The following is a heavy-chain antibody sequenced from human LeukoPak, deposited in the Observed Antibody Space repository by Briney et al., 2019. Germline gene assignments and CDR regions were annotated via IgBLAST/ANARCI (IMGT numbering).Heavy chain of an antibody. J-gene: IGHJ6*03. D-gene: IGHD6-13*01. CDR2: INHSGSN. CDR1: GGSFSGYY. CDR3: AMRGYSSSINYMDV. V-gene: IGHV4-34*01. Sequence: SDTLSLTCAVSGGSFSGYYWSWIRQPPGKGLEWIGEINHSGSNNYNPSLKSRVTISVDTSKNQFSLKLSSVTAADTAVYYCAMRGYSSSINYMDVWGKGTTVTVSS.